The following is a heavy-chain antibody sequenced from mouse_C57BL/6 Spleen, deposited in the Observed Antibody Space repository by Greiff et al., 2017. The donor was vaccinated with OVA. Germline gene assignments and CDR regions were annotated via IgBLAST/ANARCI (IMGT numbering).Heavy chain of an antibody. J-gene: IGHJ2*01. V-gene: IGHV1-55*01. Sequence: QVQLQQPGAELVKPGASVKMSCKAPGYTFTSYWITWVKQRPGQGLEWIGDIYPGSGSTNYNEKFKSKATLTVDTSSSTAYMQLSSLTSEDSAVYYCARGYYGNYGDFDYWGQGTTLTVSS. CDR1: GYTFTSYW. CDR3: ARGYYGNYGDFDY. CDR2: IYPGSGST. D-gene: IGHD2-1*01.